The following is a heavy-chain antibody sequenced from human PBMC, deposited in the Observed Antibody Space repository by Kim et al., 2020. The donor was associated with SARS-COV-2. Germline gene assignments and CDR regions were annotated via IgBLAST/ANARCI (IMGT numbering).Heavy chain of an antibody. V-gene: IGHV4-34*01. CDR1: GGSFSGYY. D-gene: IGHD3-3*01. CDR3: ARGPWEVDFWSGYQPFDY. CDR2: INHSGST. Sequence: SETLSLTCAVYGGSFSGYYWSWIRQPPGKGLEWIGEINHSGSTNYNPSLKSRVTISVDTSKNQFSLKLSSVTAADTAVYYCARGPWEVDFWSGYQPFDYWGQGTLVTVSS. J-gene: IGHJ4*02.